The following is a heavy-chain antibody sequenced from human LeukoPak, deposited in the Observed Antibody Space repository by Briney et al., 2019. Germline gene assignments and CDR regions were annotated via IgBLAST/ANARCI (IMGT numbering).Heavy chain of an antibody. V-gene: IGHV4-59*08. J-gene: IGHJ3*02. CDR1: GGSISSYY. CDR3: ARHTFVVVPAARSDAFDI. Sequence: PSETLSLTCTVSGGSISSYYWSWIRQPPGKGLEWIGYVYSSGSTNYSPSLKGRVTISVDTSKNQFSLKLSSVTAADTAVYYCARHTFVVVPAARSDAFDIWGQGTMVTVSS. CDR2: VYSSGST. D-gene: IGHD2-2*01.